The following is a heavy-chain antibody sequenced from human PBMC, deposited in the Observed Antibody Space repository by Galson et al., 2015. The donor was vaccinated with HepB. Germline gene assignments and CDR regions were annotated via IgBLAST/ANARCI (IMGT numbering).Heavy chain of an antibody. CDR3: ARRGFCTSSRCYGGHDY. Sequence: QSGAEVKKPGQSLKISCKASGYSFTSYWIGWVRQMPGKGLEWIGIIYPGDSDTRYSPSFQGQVTISADRSISTAYLQWNSLKASDTAMYYCARRGFCTSSRCYGGHDYWGQGTLVTVSS. CDR2: IYPGDSDT. CDR1: GYSFTSYW. J-gene: IGHJ4*02. D-gene: IGHD2-2*01. V-gene: IGHV5-51*01.